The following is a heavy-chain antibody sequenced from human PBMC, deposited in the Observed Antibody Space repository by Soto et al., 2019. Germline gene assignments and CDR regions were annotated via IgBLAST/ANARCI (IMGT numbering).Heavy chain of an antibody. CDR3: ARRWGGDLVPGPFHA. Sequence: PSETLSLTCAVSGGSISSSNWWSWVRQPPGKGLEWIGEIYHSGSTNYNPSLKSRVTISVDKSKNQFSLKLSSVTAADTAVYYCARRWGGDLVPGPFHALGEVTPVGRSS. CDR2: IYHSGST. D-gene: IGHD3-16*01. J-gene: IGHJ5*02. V-gene: IGHV4-4*02. CDR1: GGSISSSNW.